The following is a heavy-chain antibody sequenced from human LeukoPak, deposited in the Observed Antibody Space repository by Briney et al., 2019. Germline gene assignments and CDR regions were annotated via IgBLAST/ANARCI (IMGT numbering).Heavy chain of an antibody. CDR2: INPNTGDT. Sequence: ASVKVSCKASGYTFTAHNMHWVRQAPGLGLEWMGWINPNTGDTSYAQRFQGRVTMTRDTSISTAYMGLSGLKSDDTAVYYCAPATMTFDYWGQGTLVTVSS. V-gene: IGHV1-2*02. CDR3: APATMTFDY. J-gene: IGHJ4*02. D-gene: IGHD5-24*01. CDR1: GYTFTAHN.